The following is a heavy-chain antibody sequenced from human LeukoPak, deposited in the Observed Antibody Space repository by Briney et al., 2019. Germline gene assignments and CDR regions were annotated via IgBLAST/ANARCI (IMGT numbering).Heavy chain of an antibody. V-gene: IGHV3-30-3*01. CDR3: ARGPPNYDY. CDR1: GFTFSNYV. CDR2: ISYDGSNR. J-gene: IGHJ4*02. Sequence: GGSLRLSCAASGFTFSNYVMHWVRQAPGKGLEWVAVISYDGSNRDYADSVKGRFTISRDNSKNTLFLQMNSLRAEDTAVYYCARGPPNYDYWGQGTLVTVSS.